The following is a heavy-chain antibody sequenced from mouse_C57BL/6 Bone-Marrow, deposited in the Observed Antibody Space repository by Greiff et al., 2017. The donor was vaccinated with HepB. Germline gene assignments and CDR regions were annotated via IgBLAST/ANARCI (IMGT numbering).Heavy chain of an antibody. V-gene: IGHV3-6*01. J-gene: IGHJ4*01. CDR2: ISYDGGN. CDR1: GYSITSGYY. D-gene: IGHD1-1*01. Sequence: EVQLVESGPGLVKPSQSLSLTCSVTGYSITSGYYWNWIRQFPGNKLEWRGYISYDGGNNYNPSLKNRISITRDTSKNQFFLKLHSVTTEATATYYCARDSPFTTVVATDYAMDYWGQGTSVTVSA. CDR3: ARDSPFTTVVATDYAMDY.